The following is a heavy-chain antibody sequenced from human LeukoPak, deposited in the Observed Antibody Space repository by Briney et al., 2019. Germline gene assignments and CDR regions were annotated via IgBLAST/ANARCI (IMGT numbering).Heavy chain of an antibody. Sequence: PGGSLSLSCAASGFIFSSYSVNWVRQAPGKGLEWVAYISGDSATTYYADSVRGRFTISRDNAENSLYLHMNSLRDEDTAVYYCATYSSGWYLVYWGQGTLVTVSS. J-gene: IGHJ4*02. CDR2: ISGDSATT. CDR1: GFIFSSYS. V-gene: IGHV3-48*02. CDR3: ATYSSGWYLVY. D-gene: IGHD6-19*01.